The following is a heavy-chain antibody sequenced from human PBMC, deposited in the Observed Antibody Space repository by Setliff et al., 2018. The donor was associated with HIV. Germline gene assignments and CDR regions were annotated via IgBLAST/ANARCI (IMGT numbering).Heavy chain of an antibody. CDR3: AREDSSYHYFDS. CDR2: IYHSGSA. Sequence: SETLSLTCAVSGGSISSSNWWSWVRQPPGKGLEWIGEIYHSGSANYNPSLKSRVTISVDTSKNQFSLKLRSVTAADTAVYWCAREDSSYHYFDSWGQGMLVTVSS. D-gene: IGHD3-22*01. CDR1: GGSISSSNW. V-gene: IGHV4-4*01. J-gene: IGHJ4*02.